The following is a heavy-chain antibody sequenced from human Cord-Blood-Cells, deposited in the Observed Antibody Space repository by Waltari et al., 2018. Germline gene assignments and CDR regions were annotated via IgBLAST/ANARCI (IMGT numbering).Heavy chain of an antibody. CDR2: VDPEDGET. CDR1: GYTFTDYY. Sequence: EVQLVQSGAEVKKPGATVKISCKVSGYTFTDYYMHWVQQAPGKGLEWMGLVDPEDGETKYAEKVQGRVTITADTSTDTAYMELSSLRSEDTAVYYWARGLDYYGMDVWGQGTTVTVSS. V-gene: IGHV1-69-2*01. CDR3: ARGLDYYGMDV. J-gene: IGHJ6*02.